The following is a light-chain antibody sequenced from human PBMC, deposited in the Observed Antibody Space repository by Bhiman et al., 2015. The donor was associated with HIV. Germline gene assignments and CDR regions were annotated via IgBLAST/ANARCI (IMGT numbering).Light chain of an antibody. CDR3: QVWDSSSDHVV. V-gene: IGLV3-1*01. Sequence: SYELTQPPSVSVSPGQTASITCSGDTLGNRYASWYQQKPGQSPVLVIFEDDKRPSGVPDRFSGSNSGNTATLTISRVEAGNEADYYCQVWDSSSDHVVFGGGTKLTVL. J-gene: IGLJ2*01. CDR2: EDD. CDR1: TLGNRY.